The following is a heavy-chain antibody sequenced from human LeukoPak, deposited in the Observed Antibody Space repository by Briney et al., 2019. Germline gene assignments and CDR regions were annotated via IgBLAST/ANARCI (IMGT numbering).Heavy chain of an antibody. CDR3: ASGGHLDY. D-gene: IGHD3-16*01. Sequence: GGSLRLSCAASGITFSRFWMSCVRQAPGKGLQWVANINQDGSEKHYVDSVKGRFTISRDNAENSLYLQMNSLRAEDTAVYYCASGGHLDYWGQGALVTVAS. CDR1: GITFSRFW. CDR2: INQDGSEK. J-gene: IGHJ4*02. V-gene: IGHV3-7*03.